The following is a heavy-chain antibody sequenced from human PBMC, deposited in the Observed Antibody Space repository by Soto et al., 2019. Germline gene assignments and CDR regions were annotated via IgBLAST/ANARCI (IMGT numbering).Heavy chain of an antibody. CDR1: GYNFTNFD. CDR2: ISPSNGKT. V-gene: IGHV1-18*01. CDR3: ARDRNWVDP. J-gene: IGHJ5*02. Sequence: QVQLEQSGGEVKRPGASMKVSCKASGYNFTNFDISWVRQAPGQGLEWMGWISPSNGKTYYGQKFQGRVTMTTDTSTATANLELRRLRPDDTAVYYCARDRNWVDPWGQGTLVTV.